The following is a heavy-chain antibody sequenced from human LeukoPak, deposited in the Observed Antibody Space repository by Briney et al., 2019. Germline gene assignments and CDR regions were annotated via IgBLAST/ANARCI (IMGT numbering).Heavy chain of an antibody. Sequence: SVKVSCKASGGTFISYAISWVRQAPGQGLEWMGGIIPIFGTANYAQKFQGRVTITADESTSTAYMELSSLRSEDTAVYYCARGRYYYDSSGYYPFDYWGQGTLVTVSS. D-gene: IGHD3-22*01. CDR3: ARGRYYYDSSGYYPFDY. CDR2: IIPIFGTA. J-gene: IGHJ4*02. V-gene: IGHV1-69*01. CDR1: GGTFISYA.